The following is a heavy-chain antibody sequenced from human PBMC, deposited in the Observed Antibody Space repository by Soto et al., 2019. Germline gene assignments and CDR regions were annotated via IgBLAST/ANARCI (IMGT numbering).Heavy chain of an antibody. Sequence: SETLSLTCTVSGGSISSGGYYWSWIRQHPGKGLEWIGYIYYSGSTYYNPSLKSRATISVDTSKNQFSLKLSSVTAADTAVYYCAREPYGDPALDYWGQGTLVTVSS. CDR1: GGSISSGGYY. V-gene: IGHV4-31*03. J-gene: IGHJ4*02. CDR2: IYYSGST. CDR3: AREPYGDPALDY. D-gene: IGHD4-17*01.